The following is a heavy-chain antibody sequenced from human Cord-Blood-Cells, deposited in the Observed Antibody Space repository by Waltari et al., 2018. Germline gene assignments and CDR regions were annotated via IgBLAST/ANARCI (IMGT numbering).Heavy chain of an antibody. D-gene: IGHD2-2*01. J-gene: IGHJ3*02. CDR2: SNSDGSST. CDR3: ARHQLPYAFDI. Sequence: DVQLVQSGGGLVKPGGSLRLSCAASGLTFRSYWMHWVRHGTGTGLVWVSRSNSDGSSTSYAYAVKGRFTISRDNAKNSLYLQMNRLRAEDTAVYYCARHQLPYAFDIWGKGTMVTVSS. CDR1: GLTFRSYW. V-gene: IGHV3-74*01.